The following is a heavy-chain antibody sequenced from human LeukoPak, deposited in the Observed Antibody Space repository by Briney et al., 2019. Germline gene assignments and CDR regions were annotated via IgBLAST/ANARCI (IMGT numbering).Heavy chain of an antibody. CDR2: LSSSSSSI. V-gene: IGHV3-21*01. Sequence: PGGSLRLSCAASGFTFSTNSMNWVRQVPGKGLEWVSSLSSSSSSIFYSDSVKGRFTISRDNAKNSVYLQMNSLRAEDTAVYFCARDRVLVDYWGQGTLVTVSS. D-gene: IGHD3-3*02. J-gene: IGHJ4*02. CDR3: ARDRVLVDY. CDR1: GFTFSTNS.